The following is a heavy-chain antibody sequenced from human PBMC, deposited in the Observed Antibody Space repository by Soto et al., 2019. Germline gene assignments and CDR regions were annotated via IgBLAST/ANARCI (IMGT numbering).Heavy chain of an antibody. J-gene: IGHJ3*02. D-gene: IGHD6-13*01. Sequence: QVQLVQSGAEVKKPGSSVKVACKVSGDTFSNYAINWVRQAPGQGLEWMGAIVPIFSTTNYAQKFQGRVTITADESTITAYMELSSLRSDDTATYYCAREAAAAGTFRDDSFDIWGQGTMVTVSS. CDR1: GDTFSNYA. V-gene: IGHV1-69*12. CDR2: IVPIFSTT. CDR3: AREAAAAGTFRDDSFDI.